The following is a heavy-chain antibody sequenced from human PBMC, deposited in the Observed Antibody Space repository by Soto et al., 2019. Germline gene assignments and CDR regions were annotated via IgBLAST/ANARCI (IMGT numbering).Heavy chain of an antibody. CDR1: GYTFTSYY. CDR2: INPSGGST. Sequence: ASVKVSCKASGYTFTSYYMHWVRQAPGQGLEWMGIINPSGGSTSYAQKFQGRVTMTRDTSTSTVYMELSSLRSEDTAVYYCARESAEPRMAMVRGVPIYYGMDVWGQGTTVTVSS. CDR3: ARESAEPRMAMVRGVPIYYGMDV. J-gene: IGHJ6*02. V-gene: IGHV1-46*01. D-gene: IGHD3-10*01.